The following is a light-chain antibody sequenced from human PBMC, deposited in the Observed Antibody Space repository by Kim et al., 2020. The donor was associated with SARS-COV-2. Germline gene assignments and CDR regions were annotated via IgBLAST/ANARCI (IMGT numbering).Light chain of an antibody. J-gene: IGLJ2*01. Sequence: GTPGQRITISCSGSSSNIGSDYVYWYQQLPGTAPKLLIYRNNQRPSGVPDRFSGSKSGTSASLAISGLRSEDEADYYCASWDDSLVFGGGTKVTVL. CDR1: SSNIGSDY. V-gene: IGLV1-47*01. CDR2: RNN. CDR3: ASWDDSLV.